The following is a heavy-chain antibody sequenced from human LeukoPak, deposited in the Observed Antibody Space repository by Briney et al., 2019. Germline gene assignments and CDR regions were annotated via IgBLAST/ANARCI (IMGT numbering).Heavy chain of an antibody. V-gene: IGHV4-39*01. D-gene: IGHD3-10*01. CDR1: GGSISSSSYY. J-gene: IGHJ4*02. CDR2: IYYSGST. CDR3: ASPYGSGSNKVAGGY. Sequence: PSEILSLTCTVSGGSISSSSYYWGWIRQPPGKGLEWIGSIYYSGSTYYNPSLKSRVTISVDTSKNQFSLKLSSVTAADTAVYYCASPYGSGSNKVAGGYWGQGTLVTVSS.